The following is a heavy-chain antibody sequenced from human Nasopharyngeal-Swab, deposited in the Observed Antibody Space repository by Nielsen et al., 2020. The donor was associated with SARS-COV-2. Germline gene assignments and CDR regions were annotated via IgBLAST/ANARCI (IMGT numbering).Heavy chain of an antibody. Sequence: SGTLSLTCTVSGGSISSYYWSWIRQPPGKGLEWIGYIYYSGSTNYNPSLKSRVTISVDTSKNQFSLKLSSVTAADTAVYYRARGFDYWGQGTLVTVSS. CDR1: GGSISSYY. CDR2: IYYSGST. J-gene: IGHJ4*02. V-gene: IGHV4-59*01. CDR3: ARGFDY.